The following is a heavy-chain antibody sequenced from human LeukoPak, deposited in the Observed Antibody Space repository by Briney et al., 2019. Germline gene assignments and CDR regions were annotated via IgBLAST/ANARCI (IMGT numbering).Heavy chain of an antibody. Sequence: GGSLRLSCAASGFTFSSYSMNWVRQAPGKGLEWVSSISSSSSYIYYADSVKGRFTISRDNAKNSLYLQMSSLRAEDTAVYYCAILWQQLDDDYWGQGTLVTVSS. CDR3: AILWQQLDDDY. V-gene: IGHV3-21*01. D-gene: IGHD6-13*01. CDR1: GFTFSSYS. J-gene: IGHJ4*02. CDR2: ISSSSSYI.